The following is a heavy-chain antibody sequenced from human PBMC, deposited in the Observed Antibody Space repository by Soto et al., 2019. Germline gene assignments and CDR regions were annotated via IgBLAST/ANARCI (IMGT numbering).Heavy chain of an antibody. Sequence: EVQLVESGGGLVKPGGSLRLSCAASGFTFSSYSMNWVRQAPGKGLEWVSSISSSSSYIYYADSVKGRFTISRDNAKNSLYLQMNSLRAEDTAVYYCARVTGITMVRGVEDYYYYGMDVWGQGTTVTVSS. V-gene: IGHV3-21*01. CDR2: ISSSSSYI. D-gene: IGHD3-10*01. J-gene: IGHJ6*02. CDR3: ARVTGITMVRGVEDYYYYGMDV. CDR1: GFTFSSYS.